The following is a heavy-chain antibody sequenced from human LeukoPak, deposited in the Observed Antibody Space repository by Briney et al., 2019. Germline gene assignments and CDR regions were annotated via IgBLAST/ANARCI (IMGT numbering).Heavy chain of an antibody. D-gene: IGHD6-13*01. V-gene: IGHV4-59*08. CDR2: IYYSGST. CDR1: SGSITSYY. CDR3: ARQGGYSSSPDY. Sequence: PSETLSLTCTVSSGSITSYYWNWIRQPPGKGLEWIGYIYYSGSTNYNPSLKSRVTISVDSSKNQFSLQLSSVTAADTAVYYCARQGGYSSSPDYWGQGTLVTVSS. J-gene: IGHJ4*02.